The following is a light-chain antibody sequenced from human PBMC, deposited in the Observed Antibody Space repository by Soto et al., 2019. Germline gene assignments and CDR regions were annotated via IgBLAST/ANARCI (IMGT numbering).Light chain of an antibody. Sequence: EIVLTQSPGTLALSPGERATLSCRASQSVSSSYLAWYQQKPGQAPRLLIYGASSRATGIPDRFSGSGSGTDFTLTISRLEPEDFAVYYCQKYGSSPTTFGQGTKVDI. CDR3: QKYGSSPTT. V-gene: IGKV3-20*01. J-gene: IGKJ1*01. CDR2: GAS. CDR1: QSVSSSY.